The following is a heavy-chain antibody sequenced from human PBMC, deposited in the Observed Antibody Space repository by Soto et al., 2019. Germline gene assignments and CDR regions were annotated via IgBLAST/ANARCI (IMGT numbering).Heavy chain of an antibody. CDR1: GYSFTSYW. CDR3: ARQDSSSWFDYYGMDV. CDR2: IDPSDSYT. V-gene: IGHV5-10-1*01. Sequence: PGESLKISCMGSGYSFTSYWISWVRQMPGKGLEWMGRIDPSDSYTNYSPSFQGHVTISADKSISTAYLQWSSLKASDTAMYYCARQDSSSWFDYYGMDVWGQGTTVTVSS. J-gene: IGHJ6*02. D-gene: IGHD6-13*01.